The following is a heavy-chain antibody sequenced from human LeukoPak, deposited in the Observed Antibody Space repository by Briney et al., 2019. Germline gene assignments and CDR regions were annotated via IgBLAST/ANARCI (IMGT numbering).Heavy chain of an antibody. J-gene: IGHJ3*02. D-gene: IGHD3-10*01. Sequence: ASVKVSCKASGYTFTSYGISWVRQAPGQGLEWMGWISAYNGNTNYAQKFQGRVTMTRNTSISTAYMELSSLRSEDAAVYYCARGDPWFGELSNAFDIWGQGTMVTVSS. CDR1: GYTFTSYG. CDR2: ISAYNGNT. V-gene: IGHV1-18*01. CDR3: ARGDPWFGELSNAFDI.